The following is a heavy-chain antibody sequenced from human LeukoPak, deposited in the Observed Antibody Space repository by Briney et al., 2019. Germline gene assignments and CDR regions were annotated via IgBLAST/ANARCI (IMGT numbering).Heavy chain of an antibody. V-gene: IGHV3-11*01. CDR2: ISSSGSTI. CDR1: GFTFSEYY. CDR3: AISGLRFPSPADY. J-gene: IGHJ4*02. Sequence: GGSLRLSCAPSGFTFSEYYMSWFRQAAGKGREWVSYISSSGSTIYYADSVEARFTISRENAKHSLYLHMNTLRTGDTAVYYCAISGLRFPSPADYWGQGRMVTVCS. D-gene: IGHD5-12*01.